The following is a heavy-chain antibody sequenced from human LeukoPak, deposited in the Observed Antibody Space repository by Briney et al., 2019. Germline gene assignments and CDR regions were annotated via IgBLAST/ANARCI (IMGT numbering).Heavy chain of an antibody. CDR3: ARDYSGAGTVGATSGY. CDR2: INHSGST. D-gene: IGHD1-26*01. J-gene: IGHJ4*02. Sequence: PSETLSLTCAVYGGSFSGYYWSWIRQPPGKGLEWIGEINHSGSTYYNPSLRSRVTISVDTSKNQFSLKLSFVTAADTAVYYCARDYSGAGTVGATSGYWGQGTLVTVSS. CDR1: GGSFSGYY. V-gene: IGHV4-34*01.